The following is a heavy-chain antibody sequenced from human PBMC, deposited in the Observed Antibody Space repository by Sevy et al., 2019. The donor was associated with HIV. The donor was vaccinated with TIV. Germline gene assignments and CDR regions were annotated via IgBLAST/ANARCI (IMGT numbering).Heavy chain of an antibody. CDR3: GSDTMIEGVSYGLDV. D-gene: IGHD3-10*01. Sequence: SETLSLTCAVSGGSVSSGGYSWGWIRQSPGKGLEWIGYIYHNGDTYYNPSLRSRVTISTDRSKNRLSLKLSSVTAADTAVYYCGSDTMIEGVSYGLDVWGQGTTVTVSS. V-gene: IGHV4-30-2*06. CDR2: IYHNGDT. J-gene: IGHJ6*02. CDR1: GGSVSSGGYS.